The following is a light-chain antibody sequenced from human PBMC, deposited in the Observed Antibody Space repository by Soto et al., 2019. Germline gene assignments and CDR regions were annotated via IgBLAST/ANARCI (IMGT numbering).Light chain of an antibody. CDR2: DAS. V-gene: IGKV1-17*03. Sequence: DIQMTQSPSAMSASVGDRFTITCRASQGIRNNLVWFQQKPGRAPKLLIYDASTLESGVPSRFSGSGSETEFTLTISRLQPDDFATYFCHSRAFGQGTRLE. CDR3: HSRA. J-gene: IGKJ5*01. CDR1: QGIRNN.